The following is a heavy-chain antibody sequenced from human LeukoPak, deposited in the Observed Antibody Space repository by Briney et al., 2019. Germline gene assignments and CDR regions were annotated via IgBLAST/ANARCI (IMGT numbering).Heavy chain of an antibody. D-gene: IGHD3-22*01. Sequence: SQTLSLTCTVSGGSISSGDYYWSWIRQPPGKGLEWIGYIYYSGSTYYNPSLKSRVTITVDTSKNQFSLKLSSVTAADTAVYYCARPVSSGYYYQYYFDYWGQGTLVTVSS. CDR3: ARPVSSGYYYQYYFDY. J-gene: IGHJ4*02. CDR1: GGSISSGDYY. V-gene: IGHV4-30-4*01. CDR2: IYYSGST.